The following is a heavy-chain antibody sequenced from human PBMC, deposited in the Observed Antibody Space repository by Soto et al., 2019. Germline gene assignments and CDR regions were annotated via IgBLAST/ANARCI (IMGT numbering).Heavy chain of an antibody. CDR2: IFSSGST. Sequence: SETLSLTCTVSGGSITDYSWVWIRQPAGKGLEWIGRIFSSGSTNYNPSLKGRITMSLDTSKNQFSLKLNSATATDTAVYFCARDQGVVVTADNWFDPRGQGILVTVSS. CDR3: ARDQGVVVTADNWFDP. CDR1: GGSITDYS. D-gene: IGHD2-21*02. J-gene: IGHJ5*02. V-gene: IGHV4-4*07.